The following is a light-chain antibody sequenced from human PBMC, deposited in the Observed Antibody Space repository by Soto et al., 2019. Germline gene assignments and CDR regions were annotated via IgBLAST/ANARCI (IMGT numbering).Light chain of an antibody. J-gene: IGKJ5*01. CDR1: QGVNSN. CDR2: GAS. Sequence: ERVMTQSPATLSVSPGERATLSCRASQGVNSNLAWYQQKPGQAPSLLIYGASTRATGVPARFSGSGSGTEFTLTISSLQSEDFAVYFCQQYNDWPPITFGQGTRLEIK. V-gene: IGKV3-15*01. CDR3: QQYNDWPPIT.